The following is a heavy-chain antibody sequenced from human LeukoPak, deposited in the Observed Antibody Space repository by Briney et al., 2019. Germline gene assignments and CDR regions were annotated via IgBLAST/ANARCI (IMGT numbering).Heavy chain of an antibody. CDR2: IYYSGST. Sequence: SETLSLTCTVSGGSISSSSYYWGWIRQPPGKGLEWIGSIYYSGSTYYNPSLKSRVTISVDTSKNQLSLKVSSVTAADTAVYYCARLGGVVVPAKGEYYFDYWGQGTLVSVSS. V-gene: IGHV4-39*01. J-gene: IGHJ4*02. CDR1: GGSISSSSYY. CDR3: ARLGGVVVPAKGEYYFDY. D-gene: IGHD2-15*01.